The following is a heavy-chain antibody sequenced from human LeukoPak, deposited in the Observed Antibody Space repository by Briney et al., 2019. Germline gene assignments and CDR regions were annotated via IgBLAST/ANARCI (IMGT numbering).Heavy chain of an antibody. CDR2: INPNSGGT. J-gene: IGHJ4*02. CDR3: ARGPRGIAAAGTIDY. Sequence: GASVKVSCKASGYTFTGYYMHWVRQAPGQGLEWMGWINPNSGGTNYAQKFQGRVTMTRDTSISTAYMELSRLRSDDTAVYYCARGPRGIAAAGTIDYWGQGTLVTVSS. V-gene: IGHV1-2*02. CDR1: GYTFTGYY. D-gene: IGHD6-13*01.